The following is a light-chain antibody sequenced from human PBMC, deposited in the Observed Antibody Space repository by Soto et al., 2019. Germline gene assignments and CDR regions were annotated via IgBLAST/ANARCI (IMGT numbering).Light chain of an antibody. J-gene: IGKJ4*01. CDR1: QSVSSN. V-gene: IGKV3-15*01. CDR3: QQHNSWPLT. Sequence: EVVMTQSPATLSVSVGERPTLTCRASQSVSSNLAWYQQKPGQAPRVLMYGTSTRATGIPARFSGSGSGTEFTLTISSLQSEHFAVYYCQQHNSWPLTFGGGTKLEIK. CDR2: GTS.